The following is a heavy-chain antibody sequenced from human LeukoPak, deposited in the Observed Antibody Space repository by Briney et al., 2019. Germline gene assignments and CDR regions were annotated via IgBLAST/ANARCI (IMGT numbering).Heavy chain of an antibody. J-gene: IGHJ4*02. CDR3: ARDKWLTTTHYFDY. V-gene: IGHV3-11*04. CDR1: GFTFSDYY. Sequence: GGSLRLSCAASGFTFSDYYMSWIRQAPGKGLEWVSYISSSGSTIYYADSVKGRFTISRDNAKNSLYLQMNSLRAEDTAVYYCARDKWLTTTHYFDYWGQGTLVTVSS. CDR2: ISSSGSTI. D-gene: IGHD4-11*01.